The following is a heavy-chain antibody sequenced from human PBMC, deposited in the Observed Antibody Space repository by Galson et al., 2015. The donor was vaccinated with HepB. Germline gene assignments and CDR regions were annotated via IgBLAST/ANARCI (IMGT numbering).Heavy chain of an antibody. Sequence: SVKVSCKASGYTFTSYGISWVRQAPGQGLEWMGWISAYNGNTNYAQKLQGRVTMTTDTSTSTAYMELRSLRSDDTAVYYCARTWLPDYYGSGSYLDYWGQGTLVTVSS. J-gene: IGHJ4*02. D-gene: IGHD3-10*01. CDR3: ARTWLPDYYGSGSYLDY. CDR2: ISAYNGNT. CDR1: GYTFTSYG. V-gene: IGHV1-18*04.